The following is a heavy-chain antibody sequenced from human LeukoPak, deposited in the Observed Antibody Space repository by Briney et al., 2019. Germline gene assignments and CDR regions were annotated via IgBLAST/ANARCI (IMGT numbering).Heavy chain of an antibody. CDR3: AKVGRRWELLLDYFDY. J-gene: IGHJ4*02. V-gene: IGHV1-18*01. CDR2: ISAYNGNT. CDR1: GYTFTSYG. D-gene: IGHD1-26*01. Sequence: ASVKVSRRASGYTFTSYGISWVRQAPGQGLEWMGWISAYNGNTNYAQKLQGRVTMTTDTSTSTAYMELRSLRSDDTAVYYCAKVGRRWELLLDYFDYWGQGTLVTVSS.